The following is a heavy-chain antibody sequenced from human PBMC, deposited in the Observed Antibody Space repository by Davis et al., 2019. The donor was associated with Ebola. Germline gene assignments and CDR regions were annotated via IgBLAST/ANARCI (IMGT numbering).Heavy chain of an antibody. V-gene: IGHV3-23*01. Sequence: GESLKISCAASGFTFSSYAMSWVRQAPGRGLEWVSAISGGSGSTYYADSVKGRFTISRDNSKNTLYLQMTSLRAEDTAVYYCAASTPRRIAAASTLELIDYWGQGTLVTVSS. D-gene: IGHD6-13*01. J-gene: IGHJ4*02. CDR3: AASTPRRIAAASTLELIDY. CDR1: GFTFSSYA. CDR2: ISGGSGST.